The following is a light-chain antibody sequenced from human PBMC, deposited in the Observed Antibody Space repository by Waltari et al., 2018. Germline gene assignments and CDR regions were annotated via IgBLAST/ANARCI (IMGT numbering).Light chain of an antibody. CDR1: QSVTRA. Sequence: EIVLTQSPGTLSLSPGESATLSCRTSQSVTRALAWYQQKPGQAPRLLIHGASNRATGIPDRCSGSGSGTDFSLTISSLEPEDFAVYYCQHYLRLPVTFGQGTKVEVK. CDR2: GAS. J-gene: IGKJ1*01. CDR3: QHYLRLPVT. V-gene: IGKV3-20*01.